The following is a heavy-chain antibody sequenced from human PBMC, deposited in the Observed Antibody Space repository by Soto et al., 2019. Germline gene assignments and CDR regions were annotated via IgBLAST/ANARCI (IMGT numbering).Heavy chain of an antibody. V-gene: IGHV3-23*01. D-gene: IGHD3-3*01. CDR1: GFTFSSYA. CDR2: ISGSGGST. CDR3: AKEERQYYDFWSGYYQFDY. J-gene: IGHJ4*02. Sequence: GGSLRLSCAASGFTFSSYAMSWVRQAPGKGLEWVSAISGSGGSTYYADSVKGRFTISRDNSKNTLYLQMNSLRAEDTAVYYCAKEERQYYDFWSGYYQFDYWGQGTLVTVSS.